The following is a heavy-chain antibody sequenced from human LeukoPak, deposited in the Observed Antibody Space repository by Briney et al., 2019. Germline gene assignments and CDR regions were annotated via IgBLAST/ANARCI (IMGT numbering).Heavy chain of an antibody. CDR2: ISGSGDST. D-gene: IGHD3-10*01. V-gene: IGHV3-23*01. Sequence: ETLSLTCAVYGGSFSYYYWSWVRQAPGKGLEWVSSISGSGDSTYYADSVKGRFTISRDNSKNTLYLRMNSLRAEDTAVYYCAKDRGIISDYWGQGTLVTVSS. J-gene: IGHJ4*02. CDR3: AKDRGIISDY. CDR1: GGSFSYYY.